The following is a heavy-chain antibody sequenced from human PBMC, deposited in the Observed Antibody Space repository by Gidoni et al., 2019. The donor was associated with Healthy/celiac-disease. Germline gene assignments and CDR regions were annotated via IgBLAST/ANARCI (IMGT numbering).Heavy chain of an antibody. J-gene: IGHJ4*02. CDR2: INHSGST. V-gene: IGHV4-34*01. D-gene: IGHD3-3*01. Sequence: QVQLQQCGAGLLKPSHTLALACAGYGWSFSRSYWSWFRQPPGKGLEWIGEINHSGSTNYNPSLKSRVTISVDTSKNQFSLKLSSVTAADTAVYYCARLDTIFGVVIIGYFDYWGQGTLVTVSS. CDR1: GWSFSRSY. CDR3: ARLDTIFGVVIIGYFDY.